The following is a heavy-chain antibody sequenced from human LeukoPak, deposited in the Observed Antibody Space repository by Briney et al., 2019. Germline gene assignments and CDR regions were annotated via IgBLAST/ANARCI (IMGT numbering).Heavy chain of an antibody. D-gene: IGHD1-14*01. Sequence: ASVKVSCKASGYTFTGYYMHWVRQAPGQGLEWMGRINPNSGSTSYAQKFQGRVTMTRDTSTSTVYMELSSLRSEDTAVYYCARDKPSYYYYYGMDVWGQGTTVTVSS. J-gene: IGHJ6*02. V-gene: IGHV1-46*01. CDR1: GYTFTGYY. CDR3: ARDKPSYYYYYGMDV. CDR2: INPNSGST.